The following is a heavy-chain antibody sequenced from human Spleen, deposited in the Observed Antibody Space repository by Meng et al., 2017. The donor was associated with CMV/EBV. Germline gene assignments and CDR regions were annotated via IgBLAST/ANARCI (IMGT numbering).Heavy chain of an antibody. Sequence: GGSLRLSCAASGFTFSNYAMSCVRQAPGKELEWVSLIDTGGSSTYYADSVKGRFTISRDNSKNTLYLQMNSLRAEDTAVYYCAKDLDSSGYYSNWLDPWGQGTLVTVSS. V-gene: IGHV3-23*03. J-gene: IGHJ5*02. CDR1: GFTFSNYA. CDR2: IDTGGSST. D-gene: IGHD3-22*01. CDR3: AKDLDSSGYYSNWLDP.